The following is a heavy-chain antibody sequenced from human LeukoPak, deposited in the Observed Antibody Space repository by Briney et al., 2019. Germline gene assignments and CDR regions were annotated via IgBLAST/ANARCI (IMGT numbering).Heavy chain of an antibody. CDR3: ASVGPTTGGSYWYFDL. J-gene: IGHJ2*01. CDR2: ISSSSSYI. CDR1: GFTFSSYS. V-gene: IGHV3-21*01. Sequence: GGSLRLSCAASGFTFSSYSMNWVRQAPGKWLEWVSFISSSSSYIYYADSVKGRFTISRDNARNSLYLQMNSLRAEDTAVYYCASVGPTTGGSYWYFDLWGRGTLVTVSS. D-gene: IGHD2-8*02.